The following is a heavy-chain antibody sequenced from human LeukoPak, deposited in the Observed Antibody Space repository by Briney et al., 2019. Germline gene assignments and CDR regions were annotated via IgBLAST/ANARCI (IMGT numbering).Heavy chain of an antibody. CDR3: ARVVVVPAASLVYYMDV. V-gene: IGHV1-69*01. J-gene: IGHJ6*03. D-gene: IGHD2-2*01. CDR2: IIPIFGSA. Sequence: VASVKVSCKASGGTFSSYTITWVRQAPGQWLEWMGGIIPIFGSANYAQKFQGRVTITADESTSTVYMDLTSLRSEDTAVYYCARVVVVPAASLVYYMDVWGKGTTVTVSS. CDR1: GGTFSSYT.